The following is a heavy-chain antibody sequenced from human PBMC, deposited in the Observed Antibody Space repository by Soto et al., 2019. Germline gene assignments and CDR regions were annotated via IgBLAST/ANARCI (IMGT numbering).Heavy chain of an antibody. CDR1: GFSLRTSGVG. D-gene: IGHD4-17*01. CDR2: IYWDDDK. CDR3: AHRGSGDVPLDY. J-gene: IGHJ4*02. Sequence: SGPTLVNPTQTLTLTCTFSGFSLRTSGVGVGWIRQPPGKALGWLAVIYWDDDKRYSPSLKSRLTITKDTSETEEVLTMTNMEPVDTATFYCAHRGSGDVPLDYGGQGILVPVS. V-gene: IGHV2-5*02.